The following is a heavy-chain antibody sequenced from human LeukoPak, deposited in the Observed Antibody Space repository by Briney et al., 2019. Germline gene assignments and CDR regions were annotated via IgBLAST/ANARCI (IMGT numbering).Heavy chain of an antibody. CDR2: ISSRSSTI. J-gene: IGHJ4*02. Sequence: QPGGSLRLSCAASGFTFSSVSMNWVRQAPGKGLEWVSYISSRSSTIYYADSVKGRFTISRDNAKNSLYLQMNSLRDEDTAVYYCARPTNWWGYFDYWGQGTLVTASS. CDR1: GFTFSSVS. D-gene: IGHD2-8*02. CDR3: ARPTNWWGYFDY. V-gene: IGHV3-48*02.